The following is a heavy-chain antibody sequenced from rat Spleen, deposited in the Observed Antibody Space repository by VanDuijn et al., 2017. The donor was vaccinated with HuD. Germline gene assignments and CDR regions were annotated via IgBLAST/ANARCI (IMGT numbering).Heavy chain of an antibody. J-gene: IGHJ2*01. CDR3: ARHNSGYFDY. D-gene: IGHD4-3*01. V-gene: IGHV5-25*01. CDR2: ITTGGANT. CDR1: GFTFKNYW. Sequence: EVQLVESGGGLVQSGRSLKLSCGASGFTFKNYWMTWVRQAPTKGLEWVASITTGGANTFYRDSVKGRFTISRDNAKSTLYLQMDSLRSEDTATYYCARHNSGYFDYWGQGVMVTVSS.